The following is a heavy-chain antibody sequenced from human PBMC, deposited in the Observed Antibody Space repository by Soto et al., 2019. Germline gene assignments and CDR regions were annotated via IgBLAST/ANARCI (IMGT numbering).Heavy chain of an antibody. J-gene: IGHJ6*02. V-gene: IGHV4-31*11. CDR3: ARESGYYGIYYYYYYGMDV. CDR2: IYYSGST. CDR1: GDTISTGGYY. D-gene: IGHD4-17*01. Sequence: SETLSLTCDVSGDTISTGGYYWSWIRQHPGKGLEWIGYIYYSGSTYYNPSLKSRVTISVDTSKNQFSLKLSSVTAADTAVYYCARESGYYGIYYYYYYGMDVWGQGTTVTVSS.